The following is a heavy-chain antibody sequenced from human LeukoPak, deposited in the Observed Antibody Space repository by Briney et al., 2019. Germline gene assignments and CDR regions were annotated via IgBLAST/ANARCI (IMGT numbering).Heavy chain of an antibody. CDR1: GFTFSSYA. V-gene: IGHV3-23*01. CDR2: ISGSGGST. Sequence: GGSLGLSCAASGFTFSSYAMSWVRQAPGKGLEWVSAISGSGGSTYYADSVKGRFTISRDSSKNTLYLQMNSLRAEDTAVYYCAKVPMVRGVMENFDYWGQGTLVTVSS. J-gene: IGHJ4*02. D-gene: IGHD3-10*01. CDR3: AKVPMVRGVMENFDY.